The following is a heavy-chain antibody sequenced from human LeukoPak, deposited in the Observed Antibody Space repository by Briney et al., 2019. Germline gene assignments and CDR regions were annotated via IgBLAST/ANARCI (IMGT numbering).Heavy chain of an antibody. V-gene: IGHV4-39*07. Sequence: SETLSLTCTVSGGSISGSSYYWGWIRQPPGKGLEWIGSIYYSGSTNYNPSLKSRVTISVDTSKNQFSLKLSSVTAADTAVYYCARDLRYYDFWSGYYTDPYYYYGMDVWGQGTTVTVSS. J-gene: IGHJ6*02. CDR2: IYYSGST. CDR1: GGSISGSSYY. D-gene: IGHD3-3*01. CDR3: ARDLRYYDFWSGYYTDPYYYYGMDV.